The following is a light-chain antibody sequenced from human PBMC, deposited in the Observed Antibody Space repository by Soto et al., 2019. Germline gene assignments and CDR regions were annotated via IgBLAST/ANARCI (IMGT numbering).Light chain of an antibody. CDR3: EQYNNWPIT. V-gene: IGKV1-5*03. CDR2: KAS. J-gene: IGKJ5*01. CDR1: QTISSW. Sequence: DIQMTQSPSTLSGSVGDRVTITCRASQTISSWLAWYQQKPGKPPKLLIYKASTLKSGVPSRFSGSGSGTEFTLTISRLQSEDFAVYYCEQYNNWPITFGQGTRLEI.